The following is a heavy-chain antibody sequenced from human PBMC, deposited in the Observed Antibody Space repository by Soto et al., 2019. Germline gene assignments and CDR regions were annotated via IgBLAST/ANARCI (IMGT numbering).Heavy chain of an antibody. Sequence: GESLKISCKGSGYSFTIYCIGWVLQMPWKGLEWMGIIYPGDSDTRYSPSFQGQVTISADKSISTAYLQWSSLKASDTAMYYCARQIVGYDYYDSSGYYYFAPGAFDIWGQGTMVTVSS. CDR1: GYSFTIYC. CDR2: IYPGDSDT. CDR3: ARQIVGYDYYDSSGYYYFAPGAFDI. V-gene: IGHV5-51*01. J-gene: IGHJ3*02. D-gene: IGHD3-22*01.